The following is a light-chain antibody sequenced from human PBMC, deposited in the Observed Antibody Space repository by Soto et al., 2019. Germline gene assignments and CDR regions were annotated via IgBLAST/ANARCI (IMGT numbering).Light chain of an antibody. Sequence: PGERVTLSFRASQSLSSNLAWYQQKPGQAPRLLIYGASSRATGIPDRFSGSGSGTDFTLTISILEPEDFAVYYCQQYGSSPKFGQGTKVDIK. CDR1: QSLSSN. J-gene: IGKJ1*01. CDR2: GAS. CDR3: QQYGSSPK. V-gene: IGKV3-20*01.